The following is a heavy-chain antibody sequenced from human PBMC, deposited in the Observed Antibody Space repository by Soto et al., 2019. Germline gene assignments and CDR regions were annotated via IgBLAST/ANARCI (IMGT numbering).Heavy chain of an antibody. CDR3: ADQQSKAGATGSCGMDV. Sequence: GESLKISCKGSGYSFTSYWIGWVRQMPGKGLEWVGIIYPGDSDTRYSPSFQGQVTISADKSISTAYLQWSSLTASDTAMYYCADQQSKAGATGSCGMDVWGQGTTVTVSS. CDR2: IYPGDSDT. J-gene: IGHJ6*02. D-gene: IGHD6-25*01. CDR1: GYSFTSYW. V-gene: IGHV5-51*01.